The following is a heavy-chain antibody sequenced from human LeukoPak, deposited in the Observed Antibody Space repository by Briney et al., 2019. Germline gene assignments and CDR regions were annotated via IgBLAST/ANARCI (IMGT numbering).Heavy chain of an antibody. D-gene: IGHD6-13*01. J-gene: IGHJ3*02. CDR3: GRIPAAGSLKGSFDI. Sequence: GESLKISCKASGYSFTTYWIGWVRQMLGKGLEWMGIIYPGDSDTTYSPSFQGQVTISADKSISTAYLQWSSLKASDSAMYYCGRIPAAGSLKGSFDIWGQGTMVTVSS. CDR1: GYSFTTYW. CDR2: IYPGDSDT. V-gene: IGHV5-51*01.